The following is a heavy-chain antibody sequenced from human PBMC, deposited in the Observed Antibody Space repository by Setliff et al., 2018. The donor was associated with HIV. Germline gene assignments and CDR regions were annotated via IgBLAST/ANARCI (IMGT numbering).Heavy chain of an antibody. V-gene: IGHV4-34*01. J-gene: IGHJ4*02. D-gene: IGHD3-10*01. CDR3: ARIIRGVYFYDGTGYYYFDD. Sequence: SETLSLTCTVAGGYFSDYYWSWIRQPPGKGMEWIGEINHSGTTNSNPSLKDRVTISIDTSKNHFSLKMNSVTVADTAVYYCARIIRGVYFYDGTGYYYFDDWGQGALVTVSS. CDR1: GGYFSDYY. CDR2: INHSGTT.